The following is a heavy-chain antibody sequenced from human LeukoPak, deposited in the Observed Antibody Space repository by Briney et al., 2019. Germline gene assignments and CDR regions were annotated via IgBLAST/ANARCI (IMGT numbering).Heavy chain of an antibody. J-gene: IGHJ4*02. Sequence: GGSLRLSCAGSGFTVSRNYMSWVRQAPGKGLEWVSVIYSAGSTYYADSVKGRFTISRDNSKNTLYLQMNSLRAEDTAVYYCARIVTGYCGSSGRRSRHFDYWGQGTLVTVSS. CDR1: GFTVSRNY. CDR3: ARIVTGYCGSSGRRSRHFDY. CDR2: IYSAGST. D-gene: IGHD2-2*01. V-gene: IGHV3-53*01.